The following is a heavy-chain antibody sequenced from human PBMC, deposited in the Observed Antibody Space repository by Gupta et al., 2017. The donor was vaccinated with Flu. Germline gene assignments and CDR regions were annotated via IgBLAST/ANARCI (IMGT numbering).Heavy chain of an antibody. V-gene: IGHV3-15*01. CDR2: IRSNTDGGTT. CDR1: GFTFTYAW. D-gene: IGHD1-26*01. Sequence: EVQLVESGGDLVKPGGSLRLSCAAIGFTFTYAWMTWARQAPGKGLEWVGRIRSNTDGGTTDYATPVKGRFTISRDDSENMLFLQMNGLKTQDTAVYYCATHLSGGYSYDIWGPGTRVTVS. J-gene: IGHJ3*02. CDR3: ATHLSGGYSYDI.